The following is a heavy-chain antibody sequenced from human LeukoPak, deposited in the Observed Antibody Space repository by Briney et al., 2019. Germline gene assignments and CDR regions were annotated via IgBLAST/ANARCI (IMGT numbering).Heavy chain of an antibody. J-gene: IGHJ4*02. Sequence: PSETLSLTCTVSGGSISSYCWSWIRQPPGKGLEWIGYIYYSGRTNYNPSLKSRVTISVDTSKNQSSLKLSSVTAADTAVYYCARTYDFWSGPRFDYWGQGTLVTVSS. CDR2: IYYSGRT. V-gene: IGHV4-59*01. CDR1: GGSISSYC. CDR3: ARTYDFWSGPRFDY. D-gene: IGHD3-3*01.